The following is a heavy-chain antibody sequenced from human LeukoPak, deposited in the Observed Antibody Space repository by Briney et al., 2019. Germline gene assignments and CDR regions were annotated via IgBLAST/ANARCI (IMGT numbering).Heavy chain of an antibody. J-gene: IGHJ3*02. V-gene: IGHV3-9*01. D-gene: IGHD5-24*01. CDR2: ISWNSGSI. Sequence: GGSLRLSCAASGFTFDDYAMHWVRQAPGKGLEWVSGISWNSGSIGYADSVKGRFTISRDNAKNSLYLQMNSLRAEDTAVYYCARDIARRDGPGEDAFDIWGQGTMVTVSS. CDR3: ARDIARRDGPGEDAFDI. CDR1: GFTFDDYA.